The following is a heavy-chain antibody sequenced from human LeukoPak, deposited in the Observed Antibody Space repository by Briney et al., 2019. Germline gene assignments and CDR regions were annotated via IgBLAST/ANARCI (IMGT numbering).Heavy chain of an antibody. V-gene: IGHV3-48*03. CDR2: ISTSGSTT. D-gene: IGHD3-10*02. CDR3: ARGALHVFDY. J-gene: IGHJ4*02. CDR1: GFTFSDYE. Sequence: PGGSLRPSCAASGFTFSDYEINWVRQAPGKGLEWVSCISTSGSTTYYADSVKGRFTISRDNAKNSLFLQMNTLTAEDTAVYYCARGALHVFDYWGQGTPVIVSS.